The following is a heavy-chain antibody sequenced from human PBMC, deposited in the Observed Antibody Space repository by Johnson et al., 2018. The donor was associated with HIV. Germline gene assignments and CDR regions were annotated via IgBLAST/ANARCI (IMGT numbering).Heavy chain of an antibody. Sequence: QVQLVESGGGLVQRGGSLRLSCVASGFTVSNNFMSWVRQAPGKGLEWVSFITNSAETMYSADSVQDRFTISRDNAKNSLHLQMNSLRAEDTAVYYCARRSPYDAFDIWGQGTMVTVSS. CDR3: ARRSPYDAFDI. J-gene: IGHJ3*02. V-gene: IGHV3-11*01. CDR2: ITNSAETM. CDR1: GFTVSNNF.